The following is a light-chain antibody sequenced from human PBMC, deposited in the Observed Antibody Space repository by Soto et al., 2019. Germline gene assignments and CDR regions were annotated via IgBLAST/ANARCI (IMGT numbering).Light chain of an antibody. CDR1: QSIGNY. J-gene: IGKJ2*01. V-gene: IGKV1-39*01. CDR2: AAS. Sequence: DIQMTQSPSSLSASVGDRVTITCRASQSIGNYLNWYQQRPGKPPKLLIYAASHLQSGVPSRFSGSGSGTDFTLTISSLQPEDFATYYCQQSYSMPYTFGQGTKLEIK. CDR3: QQSYSMPYT.